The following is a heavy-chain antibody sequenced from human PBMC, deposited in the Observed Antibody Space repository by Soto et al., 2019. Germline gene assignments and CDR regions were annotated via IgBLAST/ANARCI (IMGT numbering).Heavy chain of an antibody. Sequence: SETLFLTCTVSGGSISSGGYYWSWIRQHPGKGLEWIGYIYYSGSTYYNPSLKSRVTISVDTSKNQFSLKLSSVTAADTAVYYCARDQYYDSSGYHYYYGMDVWGQGTTVTVSS. CDR1: GGSISSGGYY. J-gene: IGHJ6*02. V-gene: IGHV4-31*03. D-gene: IGHD3-22*01. CDR3: ARDQYYDSSGYHYYYGMDV. CDR2: IYYSGST.